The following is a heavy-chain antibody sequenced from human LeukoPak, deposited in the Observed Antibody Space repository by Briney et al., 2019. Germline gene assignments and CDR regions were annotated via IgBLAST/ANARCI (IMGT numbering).Heavy chain of an antibody. D-gene: IGHD6-19*01. CDR3: ATDLYSGWYRWFDP. CDR1: GYTFTSYG. Sequence: ASVKVSCKASGYTFTSYGISWVRQAPGQGLEWMGWISAYNGNTNYAQKLQGRVTMTTDTSTSTAYMELRSLRSEDTAVYYCATDLYSGWYRWFDPWGQGTLVTVSS. V-gene: IGHV1-18*01. CDR2: ISAYNGNT. J-gene: IGHJ5*02.